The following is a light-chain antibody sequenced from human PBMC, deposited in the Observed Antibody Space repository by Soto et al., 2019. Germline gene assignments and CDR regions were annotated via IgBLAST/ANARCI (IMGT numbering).Light chain of an antibody. CDR2: AAS. V-gene: IGKV1-27*01. CDR3: QTYNSAPLT. J-gene: IGKJ4*01. Sequence: DIQMTQSPSSLSSSVGDRVTITCRASQGISNYLAWYQQKPGKVPKLLIFAASTLHSGVPSRFSGSVSGADFTLTISSLQPEDVATYYCQTYNSAPLTFGGGTKVEIK. CDR1: QGISNY.